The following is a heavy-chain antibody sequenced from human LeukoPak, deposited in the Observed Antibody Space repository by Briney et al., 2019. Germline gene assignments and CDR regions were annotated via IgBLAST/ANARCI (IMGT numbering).Heavy chain of an antibody. J-gene: IGHJ4*02. Sequence: GGSLRLSCAASGFTFSGYTMNWVRQAPGKGLEWVSSISSSSRYIYYADSVKGRFTISRDNAKNSLYLQMNSLRAEDTAVYYCARDPELGYCSSTSCPIDYRGQGTLVTVSS. D-gene: IGHD2-2*01. CDR2: ISSSSRYI. V-gene: IGHV3-21*01. CDR3: ARDPELGYCSSTSCPIDY. CDR1: GFTFSGYT.